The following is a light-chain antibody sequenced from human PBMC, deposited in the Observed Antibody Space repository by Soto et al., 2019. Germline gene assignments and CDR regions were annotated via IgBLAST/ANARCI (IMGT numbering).Light chain of an antibody. J-gene: IGLJ2*01. Sequence: SYGLTQSPSVSVAPGQTARITCGGDNIGTKSVFWYHQKPGQAPVLVVYDDSDRPSGIPERFSGSNSGNTATLTISRVEAGDEADYYCQVWDSSTDHVVFGGGTKLTVL. CDR3: QVWDSSTDHVV. V-gene: IGLV3-21*02. CDR1: NIGTKS. CDR2: DDS.